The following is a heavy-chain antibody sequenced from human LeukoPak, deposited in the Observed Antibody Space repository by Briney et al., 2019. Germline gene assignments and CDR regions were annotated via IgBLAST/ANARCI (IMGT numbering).Heavy chain of an antibody. D-gene: IGHD7-27*01. CDR3: ARADWGQDYYYYYYMDV. CDR1: GGSISSYY. V-gene: IGHV4-59*01. CDR2: IYYSGST. Sequence: PSETLSLTCTVSGGSISSYYWSWIRQPPGKGLEWIGYIYYSGSTNYNPSLKSRVTISVDTSKNQFSLKLSSVTAADTAVYYCARADWGQDYYYYYYMDVWGKGTTVTVSS. J-gene: IGHJ6*03.